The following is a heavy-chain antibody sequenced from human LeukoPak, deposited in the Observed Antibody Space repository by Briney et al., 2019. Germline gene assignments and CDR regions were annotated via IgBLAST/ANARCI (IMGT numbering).Heavy chain of an antibody. Sequence: GGSLRLSCEASGFDFSDYFMTWIRRAPGKGLEWVSYIGVDGSPIYSAESMKGRFIISRDNAKNSLFLQMNSLRVDDTAVYYCARGSGDIRGPFPDYFDPWGQGTLVTVSS. CDR3: ARGSGDIRGPFPDYFDP. V-gene: IGHV3-11*01. CDR2: IGVDGSPI. CDR1: GFDFSDYF. D-gene: IGHD3-10*01. J-gene: IGHJ5*02.